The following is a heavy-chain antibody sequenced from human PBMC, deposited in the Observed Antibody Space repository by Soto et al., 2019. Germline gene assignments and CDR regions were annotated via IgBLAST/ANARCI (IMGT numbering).Heavy chain of an antibody. J-gene: IGHJ4*02. Sequence: GGSLRLSCAASGFTFSSYAMSWVRQAPGKGLEWVSAISGSGGSTYYADSVKGRFTISRDNSKNTLYLQMNILRAEDTDVYYCAKDSSPPIGIAAAGDYWGQGTLVTVSS. CDR2: ISGSGGST. CDR3: AKDSSPPIGIAAAGDY. D-gene: IGHD6-13*01. V-gene: IGHV3-23*01. CDR1: GFTFSSYA.